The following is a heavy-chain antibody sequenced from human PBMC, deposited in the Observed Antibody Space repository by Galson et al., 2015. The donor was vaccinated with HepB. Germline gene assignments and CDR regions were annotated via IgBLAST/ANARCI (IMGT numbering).Heavy chain of an antibody. D-gene: IGHD5-24*01. CDR3: ARGFLLEMATIIFDY. CDR2: ISSNSSYI. V-gene: IGHV3-21*01. J-gene: IGHJ4*02. CDR1: GFTFSSYS. Sequence: SLRLSCAASGFTFSSYSMNWVRQAPGKGLEWVSSISSNSSYIYYADSVKGRFTISRDNAKNSLYLQMNSLRAEDTAVYYCARGFLLEMATIIFDYWGQGTLVTVSS.